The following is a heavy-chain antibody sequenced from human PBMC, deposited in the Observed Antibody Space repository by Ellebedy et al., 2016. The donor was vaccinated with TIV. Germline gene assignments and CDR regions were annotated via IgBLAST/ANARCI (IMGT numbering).Heavy chain of an antibody. CDR2: INPSGGTT. CDR1: GYSFTRYY. V-gene: IGHV1-46*01. J-gene: IGHJ6*02. D-gene: IGHD3-16*01. Sequence: AASVKVSCKASGYSFTRYYVHWARQAPGQGLEWMGIINPSGGTTNYAQKLHGRVTMTRDMSSRIVYMELSSLRSEDTAVYYCARGSEALRGIFYFSGMDVWGQGTTVTVSS. CDR3: ARGSEALRGIFYFSGMDV.